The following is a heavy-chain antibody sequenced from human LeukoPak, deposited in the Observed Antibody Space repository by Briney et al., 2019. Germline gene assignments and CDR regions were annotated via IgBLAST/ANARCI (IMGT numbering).Heavy chain of an antibody. CDR1: GGSISSGGYY. Sequence: TSETLSLTCTVSGGSISSGGYYWRWIRQHPGKGLEWIGYIYYSGSTYYNPSLKSRVTISVDTSKNQFSLKLSSVTAADTAVYYCARGFLTGYYFDYWGQGTLVTVSS. CDR2: IYYSGST. V-gene: IGHV4-31*03. D-gene: IGHD3-9*01. CDR3: ARGFLTGYYFDY. J-gene: IGHJ4*02.